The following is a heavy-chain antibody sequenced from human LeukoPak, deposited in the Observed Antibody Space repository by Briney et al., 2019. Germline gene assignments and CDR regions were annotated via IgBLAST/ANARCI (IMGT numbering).Heavy chain of an antibody. CDR1: GFTFHNAW. Sequence: GGSLRLSCAASGFTFHNAWMTWVRQAPGKGLEWVGRMKSNRDGGTSDYAAPVKGRFTISRDDSKNTLYLHMNSLRAEDTAVYYCTTLSNDVLYWGPGTLGTGS. V-gene: IGHV3-15*01. D-gene: IGHD4-11*01. CDR3: TTLSNDVLY. J-gene: IGHJ4*02. CDR2: MKSNRDGGTS.